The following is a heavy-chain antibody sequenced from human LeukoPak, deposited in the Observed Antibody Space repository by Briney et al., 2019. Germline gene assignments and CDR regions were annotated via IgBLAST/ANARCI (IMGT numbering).Heavy chain of an antibody. CDR1: GGSISSSSYY. V-gene: IGHV4-39*07. CDR2: IYYSGST. CDR3: ARERSSGYYIGRFDP. J-gene: IGHJ5*02. D-gene: IGHD3-22*01. Sequence: SETLSLTCTVSGGSISSSSYYWGWIRQPPGKGLEWIGSIYYSGSTNYNPSLKSRVTISVDTSKNQFSLKLSSVTAADTAVYYCARERSSGYYIGRFDPWGQGTLVTVSS.